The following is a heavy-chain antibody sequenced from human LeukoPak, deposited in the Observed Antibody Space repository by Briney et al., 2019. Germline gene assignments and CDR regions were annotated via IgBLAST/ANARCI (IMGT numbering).Heavy chain of an antibody. CDR1: GFTFGDYY. D-gene: IGHD3-22*01. CDR3: ARVTWKIKSDTYYYDSSGYYNWFDP. CDR2: INQNSYTK. V-gene: IGHV3-11*01. J-gene: IGHJ5*02. Sequence: GGSLRLSCAASGFTFGDYYMTWIRQAPGKGLEWISNINQNSYTKYYADSVRGRFTISRDNARNSLFLDMNSLRVEDTAVYYCARVTWKIKSDTYYYDSSGYYNWFDPWGQGTLVTVSS.